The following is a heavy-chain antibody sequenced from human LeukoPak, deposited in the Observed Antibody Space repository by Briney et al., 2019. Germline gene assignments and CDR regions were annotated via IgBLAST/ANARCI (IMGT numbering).Heavy chain of an antibody. V-gene: IGHV1-2*02. D-gene: IGHD3-10*01. CDR2: INPNSGGT. CDR1: GYTLTDYY. J-gene: IGHJ4*02. CDR3: ARSRSSSTHYDGIDY. Sequence: GASVKVSCKASGYTLTDYYIHWVRQAPGQGLEWMGWINPNSGGTGYAQKFQGRVTMTRDTSIGSAYMELSRLTSDDAAVFYCARSRSSSTHYDGIDYWGQGTLVTVSS.